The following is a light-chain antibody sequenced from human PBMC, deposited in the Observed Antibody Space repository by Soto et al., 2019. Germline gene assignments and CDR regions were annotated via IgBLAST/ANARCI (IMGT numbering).Light chain of an antibody. CDR2: GAS. Sequence: ELVLTQSPGTLSLSPGERATLSCRASQSVKSSYLAWYQQKPGQAPRLLIYGASSSATGIPDRFSGSGSGTDFTLIISRLEQEDFAVYYCQHYGSSPPNTFGRGTKLEIK. CDR3: QHYGSSPPNT. J-gene: IGKJ2*01. V-gene: IGKV3-20*01. CDR1: QSVKSSY.